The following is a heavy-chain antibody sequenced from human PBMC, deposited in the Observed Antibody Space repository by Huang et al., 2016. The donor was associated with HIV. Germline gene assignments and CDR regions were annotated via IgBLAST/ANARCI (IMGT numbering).Heavy chain of an antibody. D-gene: IGHD3-10*01. CDR3: ARGFGINYNHEAFDV. V-gene: IGHV1-8*01. CDR1: GYTFTNYD. J-gene: IGHJ3*01. Sequence: QIQLAQSGAEVKKPGASVKVSCKASGYTFTNYDINWVRQASGQGIGWMGWRNPKSGNVGYTKKFQGRGAILRNSSINTSYLEVTSLTSEDTAVYYCARGFGINYNHEAFDVWGQGTMVTVSS. CDR2: RNPKSGNV.